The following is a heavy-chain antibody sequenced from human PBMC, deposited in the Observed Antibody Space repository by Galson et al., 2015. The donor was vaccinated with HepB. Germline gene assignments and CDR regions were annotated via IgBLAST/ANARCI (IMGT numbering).Heavy chain of an antibody. CDR2: SKNKVKSYTT. V-gene: IGHV3-72*01. CDR1: GFTFSDHY. Sequence: SLRLSCAVSGFTFSDHYLDWVRQAPGEGLEWVGRSKNKVKSYTTAYAASVKGRFTISRDDSKNSLYLHMNSLKTEDTAVYYCSVWLGEFPVWGQGALVTVS. D-gene: IGHD3-10*01. CDR3: SVWLGEFPV. J-gene: IGHJ4*02.